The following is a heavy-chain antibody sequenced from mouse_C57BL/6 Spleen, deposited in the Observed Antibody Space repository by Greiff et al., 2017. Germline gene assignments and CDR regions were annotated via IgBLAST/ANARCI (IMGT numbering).Heavy chain of an antibody. V-gene: IGHV1-80*01. CDR1: GYAFSSYW. Sequence: QVQLKQSGAELVKPGASVKISCKASGYAFSSYWMNWVKQRPGKGLEWIGQIYPGDGDTNYNGKFKGKATLTADTSSSTAYMQLSSLTSEDSAVYFCARPILDYYGSSYFAYWGQGTLVTVSA. J-gene: IGHJ3*01. CDR2: IYPGDGDT. D-gene: IGHD1-1*01. CDR3: ARPILDYYGSSYFAY.